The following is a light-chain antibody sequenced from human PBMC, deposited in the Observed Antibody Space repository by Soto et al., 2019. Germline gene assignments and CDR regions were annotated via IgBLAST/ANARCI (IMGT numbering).Light chain of an antibody. Sequence: QSVLTQPPSASASLGASVTLTCTLSSGYSNYKVDWYQQRPGKGPRFVMRVGTGGIVGSKGDGIPDRFSVLGSGLNRFLTIKNIQEEDESDYHCGADHGSGSNFVSVVFGGGTKLPS. J-gene: IGLJ2*01. CDR2: VGTGGIVG. CDR3: GADHGSGSNFVSVV. CDR1: SGYSNYK. V-gene: IGLV9-49*01.